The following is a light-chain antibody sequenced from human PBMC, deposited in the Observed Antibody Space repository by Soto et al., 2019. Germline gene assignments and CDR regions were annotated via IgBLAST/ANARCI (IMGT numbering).Light chain of an antibody. CDR2: GTS. J-gene: IGKJ5*01. V-gene: IGKV3-15*01. CDR1: QNIKNN. CDR3: QQYNNWPLIT. Sequence: EIVMTQSPANLSVSPGERATLSCRASQNIKNNLAWYQHKPGQGXRLLIFGTSTRATGIPARFSGIVSGTLFTLTITSLQSEDFAVYYGQQYNNWPLITFGQGTRLEIK.